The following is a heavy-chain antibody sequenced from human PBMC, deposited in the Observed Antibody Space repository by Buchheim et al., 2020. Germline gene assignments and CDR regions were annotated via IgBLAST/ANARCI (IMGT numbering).Heavy chain of an antibody. V-gene: IGHV3-74*01. D-gene: IGHD3-3*01. CDR1: GFTFSSYW. CDR3: ARDVGPNYDFWSGYSGGWFDP. CDR2: INSDGSST. J-gene: IGHJ5*02. Sequence: EVQLVESGGGLVQPGGSLRLSCAASGFTFSSYWMHWVRQAPGKGLVWVSRINSDGSSTSYADSVKGRLTISRDNAKNTLYLQMNSLRAEDTAVYYCARDVGPNYDFWSGYSGGWFDPWGQGTL.